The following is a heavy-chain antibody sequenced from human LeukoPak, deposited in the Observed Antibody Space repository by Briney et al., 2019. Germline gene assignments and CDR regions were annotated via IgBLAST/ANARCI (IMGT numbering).Heavy chain of an antibody. D-gene: IGHD5-12*01. CDR2: IRFDESDK. J-gene: IGHJ4*02. CDR1: AFNFNDYD. V-gene: IGHV3-30*02. CDR3: AKIVANGN. Sequence: GGSLRLSCAGSAFNFNDYDMQWVRQAPGKGLEWVAFIRFDESDKLHADSVKGRFTISRDNSKNTLYLQMNSLRAEDTAVYYCAKIVANGNWGQGTLVTVSS.